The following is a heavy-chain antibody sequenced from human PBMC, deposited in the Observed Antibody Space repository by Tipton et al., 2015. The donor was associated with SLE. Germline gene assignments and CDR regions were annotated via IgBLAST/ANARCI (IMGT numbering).Heavy chain of an antibody. CDR3: ARDYYGSGSYYSLFAY. D-gene: IGHD3-10*01. CDR1: GFTFSSYW. CDR2: IKQDGSEK. Sequence: SLRLSCAASGFTFSSYWMSWVRQAPGKGLEWVANIKQDGSEKYYVDSVKGRYTISRDNAKNSLYLQMNSLRAEDTAVYYCARDYYGSGSYYSLFAYWGQGTLVTVSS. V-gene: IGHV3-7*03. J-gene: IGHJ4*02.